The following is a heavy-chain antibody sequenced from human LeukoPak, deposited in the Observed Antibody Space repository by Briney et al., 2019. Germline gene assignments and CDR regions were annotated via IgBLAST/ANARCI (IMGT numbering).Heavy chain of an antibody. J-gene: IGHJ4*02. D-gene: IGHD5-18*01. V-gene: IGHV3-33*01. CDR1: GFTFSSYG. Sequence: GRSLRLSCAASGFTFSSYGMHWVRQAPGKGLEWVAVIWYDGSNQYYADSVKGRFTISRDNSKNTLYLQMNSLRAEDTAVYYCARGGDTREVLGYWGQGTLVTVSS. CDR3: ARGGDTREVLGY. CDR2: IWYDGSNQ.